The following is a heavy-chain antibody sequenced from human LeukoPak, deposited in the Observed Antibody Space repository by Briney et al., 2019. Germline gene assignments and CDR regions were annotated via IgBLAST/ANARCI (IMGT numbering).Heavy chain of an antibody. D-gene: IGHD6-19*01. Sequence: ETLSLTCTVSGGSISSHYWSWVRQAPGKGLEWVSGIRSSGDSTYYADSVKGRFTISRDNSKNTLYLQMNSLRAEDTAVYYCAKQYSSDWNGLAEYFQHWGQGTLLTVSS. CDR2: IRSSGDST. CDR1: GGSISSHY. CDR3: AKQYSSDWNGLAEYFQH. V-gene: IGHV3-23*01. J-gene: IGHJ1*01.